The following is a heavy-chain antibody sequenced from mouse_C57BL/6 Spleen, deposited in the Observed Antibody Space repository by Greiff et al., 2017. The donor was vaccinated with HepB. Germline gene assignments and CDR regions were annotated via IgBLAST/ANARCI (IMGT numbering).Heavy chain of an antibody. CDR3: ARRDYYGSSYDYFDY. Sequence: EVKLMESGGGLVQPGGSLKLSCAASGFTFSDYYMYWVRQTPEKRLEWVAYISNGGGSTYYPDTVKGRFTISRDNAKNTLYLQMRRLKSEDTAMYYCARRDYYGSSYDYFDYWGQGTTLTVSS. CDR1: GFTFSDYY. J-gene: IGHJ2*01. V-gene: IGHV5-12*01. CDR2: ISNGGGST. D-gene: IGHD1-1*01.